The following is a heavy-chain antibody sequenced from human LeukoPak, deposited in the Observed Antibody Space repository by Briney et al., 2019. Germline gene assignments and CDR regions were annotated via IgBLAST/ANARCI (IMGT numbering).Heavy chain of an antibody. CDR3: ARDSWYDILTGRYFDY. J-gene: IGHJ4*02. D-gene: IGHD3-9*01. Sequence: GGSLRLSCAASGFTFSSYTMHWVRQAPDKGLEWVAVISYDGSNKYYADSVKGRFTISRDNSKNTLYLQMNSLRAEDTAVYYCARDSWYDILTGRYFDYWGQGTLVTVSS. V-gene: IGHV3-30*04. CDR2: ISYDGSNK. CDR1: GFTFSSYT.